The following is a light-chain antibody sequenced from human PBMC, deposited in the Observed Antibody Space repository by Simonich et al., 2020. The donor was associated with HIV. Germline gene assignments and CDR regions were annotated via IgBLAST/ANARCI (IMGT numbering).Light chain of an antibody. CDR1: QSVLYSSNNKNY. Sequence: DIVMTQSPDSLAVSLGERATINCKSSQSVLYSSNNKNYLAWYQQKPGQPPNLLIYWAATRESGVPDQFSGSGSGTDFTLTISSLQAEDVAVYYCQQYYSTPISFGQGTQLEIK. CDR2: WAA. V-gene: IGKV4-1*01. J-gene: IGKJ5*01. CDR3: QQYYSTPIS.